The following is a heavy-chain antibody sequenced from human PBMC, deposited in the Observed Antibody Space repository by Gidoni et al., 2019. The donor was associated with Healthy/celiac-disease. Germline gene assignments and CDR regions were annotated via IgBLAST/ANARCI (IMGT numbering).Heavy chain of an antibody. CDR2: INHSGST. CDR3: ARKVKRQLLRSSHYGMDV. D-gene: IGHD2-2*01. J-gene: IGHJ6*02. V-gene: IGHV4-34*01. Sequence: QVQLQQWGAGLLKPSETLSLTCAVYGGSFSGYYWSWIRQPPGKGLEWIGEINHSGSTNYNPSLKSRVTISVDTSKNQFSLKLSSVTAADTAVYYCARKVKRQLLRSSHYGMDVWGQGTTVTVSS. CDR1: GGSFSGYY.